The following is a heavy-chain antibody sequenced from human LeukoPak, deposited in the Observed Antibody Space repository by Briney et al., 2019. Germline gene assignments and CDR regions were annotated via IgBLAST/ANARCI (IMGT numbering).Heavy chain of an antibody. CDR1: GFTFSSYG. CDR2: IWYGGSNK. D-gene: IGHD3-22*01. J-gene: IGHJ6*03. Sequence: PGGSLRLSCAASGFTFSSYGMHWVRQAPGKGLEWVAVIWYGGSNKYYADSVKGRFTISRDNSKNTLYLQMNSLRAEDTAVYYCARRRDSWYYYMDVWGKGTTVTVSS. V-gene: IGHV3-33*01. CDR3: ARRRDSWYYYMDV.